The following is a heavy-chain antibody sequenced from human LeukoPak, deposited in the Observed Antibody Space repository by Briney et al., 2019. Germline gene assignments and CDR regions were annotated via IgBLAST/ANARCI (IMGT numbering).Heavy chain of an antibody. V-gene: IGHV3-53*01. CDR3: ANTPPSGDGFAASN. J-gene: IGHJ4*02. CDR2: IYSGGTK. D-gene: IGHD5-24*01. CDR1: GFTVSNYY. Sequence: GGSLRLSCAVSGFTVSNYYMSWVRQAPGKGLEWVSIIYSGGTKYYADSVKGRFTISRDNSKNTQYLQMNSLRVEDTAVYYCANTPPSGDGFAASNWGQGTLVTVSS.